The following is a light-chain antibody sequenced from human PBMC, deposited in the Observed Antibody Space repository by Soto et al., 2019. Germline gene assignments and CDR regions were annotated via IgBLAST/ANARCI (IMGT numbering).Light chain of an antibody. Sequence: QSALTQPPSVSAAPRQSINISCSGSSTNIGNNDVNWYQQLPGKAPQLLLYYNFLLPSGVSDRLSGFKSGTSASLAISGVQSEDEAVYYCAAWDDSLNGWLFGGGTKVTVL. J-gene: IGLJ3*02. CDR3: AAWDDSLNGWL. V-gene: IGLV1-36*01. CDR2: YNF. CDR1: STNIGNND.